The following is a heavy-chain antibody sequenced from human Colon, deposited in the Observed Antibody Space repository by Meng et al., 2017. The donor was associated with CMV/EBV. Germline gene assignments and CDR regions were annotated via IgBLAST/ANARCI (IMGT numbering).Heavy chain of an antibody. Sequence: QQQLHEPCPGRLNPSETLSLTCTVSGGSISSRSYYGGWIRQPPGKGLEWIASIYYTGNDYHNPSLKSRVTISIDTSNNQFSLRLTSVTAADTAVYYCARMALHWYFDLWGRGTLVTVSS. V-gene: IGHV4-39*07. J-gene: IGHJ2*01. CDR3: ARMALHWYFDL. CDR2: IYYTGND. CDR1: GGSISSRSYY. D-gene: IGHD5-24*01.